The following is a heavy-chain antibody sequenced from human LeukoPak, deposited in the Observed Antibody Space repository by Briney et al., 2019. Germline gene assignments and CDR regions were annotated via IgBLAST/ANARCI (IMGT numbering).Heavy chain of an antibody. CDR1: GFTYNNYW. CDR3: LAGYYYYYMDV. CDR2: TSTHGTSA. D-gene: IGHD6-13*01. V-gene: IGHV3-74*01. Sequence: GGSLRLSCAASGFTYNNYWMHWVRQAPGKGLVWVARTSTHGTSANYADSVKGRFIISRDNANNTLYLQMNGLRDEDTGVYYALAGYYYYYMDVWGKGITVTVSS. J-gene: IGHJ6*03.